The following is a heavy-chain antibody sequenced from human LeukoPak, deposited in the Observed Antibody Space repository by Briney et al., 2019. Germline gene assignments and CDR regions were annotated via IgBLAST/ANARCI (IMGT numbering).Heavy chain of an antibody. Sequence: GGSLRLSCVASGFPFSSYWMTWVRQAPGKGLEWVANIKQDGSKKSYVDSVKSRFTISRDNAKNSLYLQMNSLRAEDTAIYYCTRVGYIDEGIDYWGQGTLVTVSS. CDR3: TRVGYIDEGIDY. V-gene: IGHV3-7*04. J-gene: IGHJ4*02. CDR1: GFPFSSYW. D-gene: IGHD5-24*01. CDR2: IKQDGSKK.